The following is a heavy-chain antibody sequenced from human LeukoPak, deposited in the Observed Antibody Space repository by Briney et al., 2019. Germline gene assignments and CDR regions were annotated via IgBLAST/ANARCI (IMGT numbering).Heavy chain of an antibody. V-gene: IGHV4-39*07. CDR1: GGSISSTTYY. D-gene: IGHD2-2*01. Sequence: SETLSLTCTVSGGSISSTTYYWDWIRQPPGKGLEWIGTIYYSGSTNYNPSLKSRVTISVDTSKNQFSLKLRSVTAADTAVYYCARRSYGDYWGQGTLVTVSS. CDR2: IYYSGST. CDR3: ARRSYGDY. J-gene: IGHJ4*02.